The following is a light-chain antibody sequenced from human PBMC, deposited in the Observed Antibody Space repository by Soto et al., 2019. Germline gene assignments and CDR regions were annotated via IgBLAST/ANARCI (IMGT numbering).Light chain of an antibody. V-gene: IGKV3-20*01. CDR1: QSVSSSY. Sequence: EIVLTQSPGTLSLSPGERATLSCRASQSVSSSYLAWYQQKAGQPPSLLIYGASNRATGIPDRFTGSGSGTDFSLTISRLEPEDFAVYFCQQYDNSPPRYTFGQGTKLEI. CDR2: GAS. J-gene: IGKJ2*01. CDR3: QQYDNSPPRYT.